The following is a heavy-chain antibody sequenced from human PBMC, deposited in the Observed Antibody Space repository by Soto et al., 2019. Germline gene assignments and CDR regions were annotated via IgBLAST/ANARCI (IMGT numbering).Heavy chain of an antibody. V-gene: IGHV1-18*01. D-gene: IGHD4-17*01. Sequence: QVQLVQSGAEVKKPGASVKVSCKASGYTFTSYGISWVRQAPGQGLEWMGWISSYNGNTNYAQKLQGRVTMNTDTSTSTACMELRSLRSDDTAVYYCARSWNGVRDYGDYFDYWGQGPLVTVSS. CDR1: GYTFTSYG. CDR2: ISSYNGNT. CDR3: ARSWNGVRDYGDYFDY. J-gene: IGHJ4*02.